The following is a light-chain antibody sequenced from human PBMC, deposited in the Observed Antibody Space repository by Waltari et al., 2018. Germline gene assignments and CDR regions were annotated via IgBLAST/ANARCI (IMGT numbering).Light chain of an antibody. Sequence: DIVMTQSPDSLAVSLGERATINCRSSQSVLYNSNNKNYLAWYRQKPGQPPKLLLYWASTLESGVPDRFSGSGSGTDFTLTISSLQAEDVAVYFCQQYYTAPFTFGPGTKVEI. J-gene: IGKJ3*01. V-gene: IGKV4-1*01. CDR1: QSVLYNSNNKNY. CDR3: QQYYTAPFT. CDR2: WAS.